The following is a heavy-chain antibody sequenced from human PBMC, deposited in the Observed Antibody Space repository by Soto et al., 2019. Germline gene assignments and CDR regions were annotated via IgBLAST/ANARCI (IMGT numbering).Heavy chain of an antibody. CDR2: IYYSGST. V-gene: IGHV4-30-4*01. CDR3: ARGGSGSYYNGYYYYYGMDV. J-gene: IGHJ6*02. CDR1: GGSISSGDYY. Sequence: QVQLQESGPGLVKPSQTLSLTCTVSGGSISSGDYYWSWIRQPPGQGLEWIGYIYYSGSTYYNPSLKSRVTISVDTSKNQFSLKLSSVTAADTAVYYCARGGSGSYYNGYYYYYGMDVWGQGTTVTVSS. D-gene: IGHD3-10*01.